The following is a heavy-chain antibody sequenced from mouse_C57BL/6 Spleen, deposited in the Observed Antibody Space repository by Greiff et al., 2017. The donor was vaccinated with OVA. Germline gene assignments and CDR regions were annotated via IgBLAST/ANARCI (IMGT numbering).Heavy chain of an antibody. V-gene: IGHV1-76*01. Sequence: QVQLQQSGAELVRPGASVKLSCKASGYTFTDYYINWVKQRPGQGLEWIARIYPGSGNTYYNEKFKGKATLTAEKSSSTAYMQLSSLTSEDSAVYFCARNYGGDYWGQGTTLTVSS. CDR2: IYPGSGNT. CDR3: ARNYGGDY. J-gene: IGHJ2*01. D-gene: IGHD1-1*01. CDR1: GYTFTDYY.